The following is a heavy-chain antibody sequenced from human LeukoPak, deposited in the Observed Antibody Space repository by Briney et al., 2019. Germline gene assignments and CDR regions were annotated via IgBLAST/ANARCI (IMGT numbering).Heavy chain of an antibody. V-gene: IGHV1-69*13. J-gene: IGHJ4*02. CDR3: ARVGYSGYDMWGFSDY. D-gene: IGHD5-12*01. CDR1: GYTFTGYY. Sequence: GASVKVSCKASGYTFTGYYMHWVRQAPGQGLEWMGGIIPIFGTANYAQKFQGRVTITADESTSTAYMGLSSLRSENTAVYYCARVGYSGYDMWGFSDYWGQGTLVTVSS. CDR2: IIPIFGTA.